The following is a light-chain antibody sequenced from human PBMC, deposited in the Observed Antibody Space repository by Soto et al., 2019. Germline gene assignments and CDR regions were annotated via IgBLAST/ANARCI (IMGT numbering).Light chain of an antibody. CDR2: KAS. Sequence: DVQMTQSPSTLSASVGDRVTITCRASQRVSIWLAWYQQKPGKAPKLLIYKASSLESGVPSRFSGSGSGAEFTLTISSLQPDDFATYYCQQYNSYLWTFGQGTKV. CDR3: QQYNSYLWT. J-gene: IGKJ1*01. CDR1: QRVSIW. V-gene: IGKV1-5*03.